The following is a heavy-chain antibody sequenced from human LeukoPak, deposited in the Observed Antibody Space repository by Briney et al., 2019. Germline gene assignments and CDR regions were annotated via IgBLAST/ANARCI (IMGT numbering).Heavy chain of an antibody. CDR3: ARDEYIHGDLTNFDS. J-gene: IGHJ4*02. V-gene: IGHV3-74*01. CDR2: INSDGSST. D-gene: IGHD4-17*01. Sequence: PGGSLRLSCAASGFTFSSYWMYWVRQAPGKGLVWVSRINSDGSSTNYADSVKGRFTISRDNAKNTLYLQMNSLRAEDTAVYYCARDEYIHGDLTNFDSWGQGTLVIASS. CDR1: GFTFSSYW.